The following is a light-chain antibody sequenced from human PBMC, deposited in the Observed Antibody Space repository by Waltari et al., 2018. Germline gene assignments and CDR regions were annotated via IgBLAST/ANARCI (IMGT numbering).Light chain of an antibody. CDR2: KAS. J-gene: IGKJ2*01. CDR1: QSSSNS. V-gene: IGKV1-5*03. Sequence: DIQMTQSPSTLYASVGDRVTITCRASQSSSNSLAWYQQTPGMAPRLLIYKASSLESGVPSRFSGSGAGTEFTLTISSLQPDDFATYFCQEYDTHYTFGQGTKLEVK. CDR3: QEYDTHYT.